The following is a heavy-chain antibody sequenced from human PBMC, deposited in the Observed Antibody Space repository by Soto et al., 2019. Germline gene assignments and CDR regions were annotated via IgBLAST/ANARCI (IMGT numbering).Heavy chain of an antibody. CDR1: GFTFSSYG. D-gene: IGHD6-19*01. CDR3: ASRSSGGSFAY. J-gene: IGHJ4*02. Sequence: EVQLLESGGGLVQPGGSLRLSCAASGFTFSSYGMNWVRQAPGKGLEWVSVISGSGSSTYYADSVKGRFTISRDNSKSRLYRQRTSLRAEDRAVYYCASRSSGGSFAYWGQGPLVTVSS. V-gene: IGHV3-23*01. CDR2: ISGSGSST.